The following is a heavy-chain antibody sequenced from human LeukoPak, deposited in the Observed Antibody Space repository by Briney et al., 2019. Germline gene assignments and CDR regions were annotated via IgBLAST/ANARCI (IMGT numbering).Heavy chain of an antibody. CDR1: GFTFSNAW. Sequence: GGSLRLSCAASGFTFSNAWMSWVRQAPGKGLEWVANLKQDGSEKYYVDSVKGRFTISRDNAKNSLYLQMNSLRAEDTAVYHCARDLEKARGYYYCYFDHWGQGTLVNVSS. CDR2: LKQDGSEK. V-gene: IGHV3-7*01. D-gene: IGHD3-22*01. CDR3: ARDLEKARGYYYCYFDH. J-gene: IGHJ4*02.